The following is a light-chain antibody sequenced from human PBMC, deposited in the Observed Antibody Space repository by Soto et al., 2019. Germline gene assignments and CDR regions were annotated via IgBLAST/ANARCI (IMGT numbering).Light chain of an antibody. J-gene: IGLJ1*01. V-gene: IGLV2-14*01. CDR2: DVS. CDR3: SSYTTTDTYV. Sequence: QSVLTQPASVSGSPGQSITISCTGTSSDVGGYNYVSWFQQYPGKAPKLMIYDVSTRPSGVSNRFSGSKSGNTASLTISGLQAEDEADSYCSSYTTTDTYVFGTGTKLTVL. CDR1: SSDVGGYNY.